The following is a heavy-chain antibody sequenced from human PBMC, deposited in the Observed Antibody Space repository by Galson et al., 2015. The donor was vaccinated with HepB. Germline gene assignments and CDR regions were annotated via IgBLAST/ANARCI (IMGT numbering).Heavy chain of an antibody. D-gene: IGHD5-12*01. J-gene: IGHJ4*02. V-gene: IGHV4-31*03. CDR2: IYYSGST. CDR3: ARVPDIVATLDPQYYFDY. CDR1: GGSISSGGYY. Sequence: LSLTCTVSGGSISSGGYYWSWIRQHPGKGLEWIGYIYYSGSTYYNPSLKSRVTISVDTSKNQFSLKLSSVTAADTAVYHCARVPDIVATLDPQYYFDYWGQGTLVTVSS.